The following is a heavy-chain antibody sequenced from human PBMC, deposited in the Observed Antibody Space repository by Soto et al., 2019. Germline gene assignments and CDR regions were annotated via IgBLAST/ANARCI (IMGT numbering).Heavy chain of an antibody. Sequence: QVQLVQSGAEVKKPGASVKVSCKASGYTFTSYGISWVRQAPGQGLEWMGWISAYNGNTNYAQKLQGRVTMTTDTSTSTAYMELRSLRSDGTAVYYCARDGGFWGSCSSTSCYLFDYWGQGTLVTVSS. CDR2: ISAYNGNT. CDR1: GYTFTSYG. V-gene: IGHV1-18*01. CDR3: ARDGGFWGSCSSTSCYLFDY. J-gene: IGHJ4*02. D-gene: IGHD2-2*01.